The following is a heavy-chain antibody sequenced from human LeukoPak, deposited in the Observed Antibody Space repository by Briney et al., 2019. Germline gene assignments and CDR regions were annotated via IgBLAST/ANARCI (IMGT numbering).Heavy chain of an antibody. CDR2: INPNSGGT. V-gene: IGHV1-2*02. D-gene: IGHD2-15*01. J-gene: IGHJ4*02. Sequence: GASVKVSCKASGYTFTDYYIHWVRQAPGQGLEWMGWINPNSGGTNYAQKFQGRVTITRDTSIRTAYMELSRLRSDDTAVYYCARGSRVVVAAYLPGNYWGQGTLVTVSS. CDR1: GYTFTDYY. CDR3: ARGSRVVVAAYLPGNY.